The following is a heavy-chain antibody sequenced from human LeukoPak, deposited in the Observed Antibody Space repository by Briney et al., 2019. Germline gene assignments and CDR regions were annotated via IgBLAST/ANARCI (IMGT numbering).Heavy chain of an antibody. D-gene: IGHD2-15*01. CDR1: GFTFSNYW. CDR3: ARDTDQYGRWGSWWFEY. Sequence: PGGSLRLSCVGSGFTFSNYWMSWVRQAPGKGLEWVANIKQDGSDKWYVDSVKGRFTISRDNARNSLFLQMNSLRAEDTAVYYCARDTDQYGRWGSWWFEYWGQGALVTVSS. V-gene: IGHV3-7*04. J-gene: IGHJ4*02. CDR2: IKQDGSDK.